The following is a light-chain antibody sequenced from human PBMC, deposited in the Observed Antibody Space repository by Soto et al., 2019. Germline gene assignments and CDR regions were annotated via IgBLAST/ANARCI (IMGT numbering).Light chain of an antibody. CDR1: QGVSGSY. Sequence: EIVLTQSPGTLSLSPGERATLSCRASQGVSGSYLAWYQQKPGQAPRLLIYGASSRATGIPNRFSGSESGTDCTLTISRLEPEDFAVYYCQHYGSSPRTFGQGTKVEIK. J-gene: IGKJ1*01. CDR2: GAS. CDR3: QHYGSSPRT. V-gene: IGKV3-20*01.